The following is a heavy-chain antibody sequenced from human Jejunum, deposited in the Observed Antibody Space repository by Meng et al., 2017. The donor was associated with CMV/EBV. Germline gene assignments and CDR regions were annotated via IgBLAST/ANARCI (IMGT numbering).Heavy chain of an antibody. V-gene: IGHV3-66*01. D-gene: IGHD1-26*01. J-gene: IGHJ5*02. CDR3: AKGGGTYYQGWFDP. Sequence: EVQLVESGGGLVPPGGSLRLYCAASGFTVGDNYLTWVRQPPGKGLECVSFIYNNGNTYYADSVKGRFTISRDNSKNTVYLQMNSLRAEDTAVYYCAKGGGTYYQGWFDPWGQGTLVTVSS. CDR1: GFTVGDNY. CDR2: IYNNGNT.